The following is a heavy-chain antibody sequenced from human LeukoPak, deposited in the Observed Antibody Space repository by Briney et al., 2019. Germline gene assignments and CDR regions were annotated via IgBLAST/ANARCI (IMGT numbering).Heavy chain of an antibody. CDR1: GGSISSYY. Sequence: PSETLSLTCTVSGGSISSYYWSWIRQPPGKGLEWIGYIHYTGSTNYNPSPKSRVTKSLYTSENQFSLRLSSVTAADTAVYYCARRSSGYSNFDFWGQGTLVTVSS. CDR3: ARRSSGYSNFDF. D-gene: IGHD5-12*01. V-gene: IGHV4-59*08. CDR2: IHYTGST. J-gene: IGHJ4*02.